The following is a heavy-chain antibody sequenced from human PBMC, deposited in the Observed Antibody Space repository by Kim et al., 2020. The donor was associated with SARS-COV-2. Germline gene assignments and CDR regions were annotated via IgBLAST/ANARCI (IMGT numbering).Heavy chain of an antibody. V-gene: IGHV4-39*01. CDR2: IYYSGST. J-gene: IGHJ2*01. CDR1: GGSISSSSYY. D-gene: IGHD1-26*01. Sequence: SETLSLTCTVSGGSISSSSYYWGWIRQPPGKGLEWIGSIYYSGSTYYNPSLKSRVTISVDTSKNQFSLKLSSVTAADTAVYYCARLWESHWYFDLWGRGTLVTVSS. CDR3: ARLWESHWYFDL.